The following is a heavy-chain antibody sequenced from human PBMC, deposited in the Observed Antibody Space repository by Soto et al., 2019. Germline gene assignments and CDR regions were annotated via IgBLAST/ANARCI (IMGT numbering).Heavy chain of an antibody. J-gene: IGHJ4*02. Sequence: QVHLVQSGAEVKKAGSSVKVSCKAPGGTFKNNGISWVRQAPGQGLEWMGGIIPVFGTTNYAQKFQGRLPITADDFTSTVYMELSRLRYEDTAVYYCARENGVAVATILYYFDYWGPGTLVTVSS. V-gene: IGHV1-69*01. CDR3: ARENGVAVATILYYFDY. CDR1: GGTFKNNG. D-gene: IGHD5-12*01. CDR2: IIPVFGTT.